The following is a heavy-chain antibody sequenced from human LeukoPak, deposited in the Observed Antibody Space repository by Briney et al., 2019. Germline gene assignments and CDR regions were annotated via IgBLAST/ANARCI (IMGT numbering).Heavy chain of an antibody. Sequence: PGGSLRLSCAASGFAFSSLGMHWVRQAPGKGLEWVAVIWYDGTNKYYADSVKGRFTISRDNSKNTLYLQMNSLRAEDTAVYYCARATVTRWFDPWGQGTLVTVSS. V-gene: IGHV3-33*01. J-gene: IGHJ5*02. CDR3: ARATVTRWFDP. CDR1: GFAFSSLG. D-gene: IGHD4-17*01. CDR2: IWYDGTNK.